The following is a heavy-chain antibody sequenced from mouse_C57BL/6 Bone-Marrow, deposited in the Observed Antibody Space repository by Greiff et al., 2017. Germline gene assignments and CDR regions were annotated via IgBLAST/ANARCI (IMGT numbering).Heavy chain of an antibody. Sequence: QVQLQQSGAELARPGASVKLSCKASGYTFTSYGISWVKQRTGQGLEWIGEIYPRSGNTYYNEKFKGKATLTADKSSSTAYMELRSLTSEDSAVYFCARGCYWYFDVWGQGTLVTVSA. CDR3: ARGCYWYFDV. CDR1: GYTFTSYG. J-gene: IGHJ3*01. V-gene: IGHV1-81*01. CDR2: IYPRSGNT. D-gene: IGHD2-12*01.